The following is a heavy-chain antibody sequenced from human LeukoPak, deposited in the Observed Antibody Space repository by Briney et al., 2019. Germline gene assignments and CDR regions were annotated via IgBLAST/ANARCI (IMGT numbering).Heavy chain of an antibody. J-gene: IGHJ4*02. CDR1: GGSISSSSYY. V-gene: IGHV4-39*07. CDR2: LYYSGST. Sequence: SETLSLTCTVSGGSISSSSYYWGWIRQPPGKGLEWIGTLYYSGSTYYNSSLKSRVTISVDTSKNQFSLKLNSVTAADTAVYYCARGRHHYYDSSGYSVFNYYFDYWGQGTLVTVSS. CDR3: ARGRHHYYDSSGYSVFNYYFDY. D-gene: IGHD3-22*01.